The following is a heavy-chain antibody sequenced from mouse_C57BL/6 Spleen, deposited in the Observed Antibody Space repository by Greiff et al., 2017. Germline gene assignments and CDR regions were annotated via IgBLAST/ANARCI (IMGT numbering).Heavy chain of an antibody. V-gene: IGHV1-26*01. J-gene: IGHJ2*01. CDR1: GYTFTDYY. D-gene: IGHD1-1*01. CDR3: ASPFYYGSSVDY. Sequence: VQLQQSGPELVKPGASVKISCKASGYTFTDYYMNWVKQSHGKSLEWIGDINPNNGGTSYNQKFKGKATLTVDKSSSTAYMELRSLTSEDSAVYYCASPFYYGSSVDYWGQGTTLTVSS. CDR2: INPNNGGT.